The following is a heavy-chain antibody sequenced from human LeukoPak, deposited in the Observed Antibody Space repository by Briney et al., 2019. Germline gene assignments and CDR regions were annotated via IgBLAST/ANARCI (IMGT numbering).Heavy chain of an antibody. V-gene: IGHV3-7*01. CDR3: ARDLCYIVVVVAATPVYFDY. CDR2: IKQDGSEK. CDR1: GFTFSSYW. J-gene: IGHJ4*02. Sequence: GGSLRLSCAACGFTFSSYWMSWVRQAPGKGLEWVANIKQDGSEKYYVDSVKGRFTISRDNAKNSLYLQMNSLRAEDTAVYYCARDLCYIVVVVAATPVYFDYWGQGTLVTVSS. D-gene: IGHD2-15*01.